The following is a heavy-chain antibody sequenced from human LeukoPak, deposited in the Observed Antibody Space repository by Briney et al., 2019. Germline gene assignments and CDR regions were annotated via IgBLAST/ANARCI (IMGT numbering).Heavy chain of an antibody. D-gene: IGHD6-19*01. V-gene: IGHV3-30*04. CDR1: GITFSSYA. J-gene: IGHJ4*02. Sequence: GGSLRLSCAASGITFSSYAMHWVRQAPGKGLKWLAVISYDGSNKYYADSVKGRFTISRDNSKNTLYLQMNSLRAEDTAVYYCARLASVAGSDYWGQGTLVTVSS. CDR2: ISYDGSNK. CDR3: ARLASVAGSDY.